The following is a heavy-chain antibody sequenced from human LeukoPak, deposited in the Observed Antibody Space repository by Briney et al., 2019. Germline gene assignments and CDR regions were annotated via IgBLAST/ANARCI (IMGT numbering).Heavy chain of an antibody. J-gene: IGHJ4*02. D-gene: IGHD3-22*01. V-gene: IGHV3-48*03. CDR2: ISSSGSTI. CDR3: ARAGFMIVHGY. Sequence: PGGSLRLSCAASGFTFNTYEMNWVRQAPGKGLEWVSYISSSGSTIYYADSVKGRFTISRDNAKNSLYLQMNSLRAEDTAVYYCARAGFMIVHGYWGQGTLVTVSS. CDR1: GFTFNTYE.